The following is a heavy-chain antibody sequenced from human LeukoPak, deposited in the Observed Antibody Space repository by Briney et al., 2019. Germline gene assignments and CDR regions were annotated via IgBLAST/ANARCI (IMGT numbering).Heavy chain of an antibody. Sequence: GGSLRLSCAASGFTFSSYAMTWVRQAPGKGLEWVAEISGSGDNTNYADSVKGRFTISRDNAKNSLYLQMNSLRAEDTAVYYCARAHSSGWYAPFDYWGQGTLVTVSS. D-gene: IGHD6-19*01. CDR2: ISGSGDNT. CDR3: ARAHSSGWYAPFDY. CDR1: GFTFSSYA. J-gene: IGHJ4*02. V-gene: IGHV3-23*01.